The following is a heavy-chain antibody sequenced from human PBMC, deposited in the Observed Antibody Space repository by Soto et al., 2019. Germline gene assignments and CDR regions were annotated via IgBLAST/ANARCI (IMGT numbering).Heavy chain of an antibody. CDR2: INSDGSAT. D-gene: IGHD4-17*01. J-gene: IGHJ4*02. CDR3: AIHYGDPL. CDR1: GFTFSTYW. V-gene: IGHV3-74*01. Sequence: EVQLVESGGGLVQPGGSLRLSCSASGFTFSTYWMHWVRHAPGKGLEWVSYINSDGSATNYGDSVKGRFTISRDNAKNTLYLQMNSLRAEDTAVYYCAIHYGDPLGGQGTLVTVSS.